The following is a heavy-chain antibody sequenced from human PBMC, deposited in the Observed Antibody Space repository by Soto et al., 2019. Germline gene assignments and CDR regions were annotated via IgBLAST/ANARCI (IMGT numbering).Heavy chain of an antibody. J-gene: IGHJ4*02. CDR1: GGTFSSYA. CDR2: IIPIFGTA. D-gene: IGHD3-3*01. Sequence: ASVKVSCKASGGTFSSYAISWVRQAPGQGLEWMGGIIPIFGTANYAQKFQGRVTITADKSTSTAYMELSSLRSEDTAVYYCARVEAESSVFDYWGQGALVTVSS. CDR3: ARVEAESSVFDY. V-gene: IGHV1-69*06.